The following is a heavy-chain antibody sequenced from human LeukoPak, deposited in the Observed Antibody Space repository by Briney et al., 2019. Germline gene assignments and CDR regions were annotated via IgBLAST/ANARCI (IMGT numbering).Heavy chain of an antibody. CDR2: ISSSSSYI. CDR1: GFTFSSYS. D-gene: IGHD3-3*01. V-gene: IGHV3-21*01. CDR3: ARDEAYYDFWSGYYPPPTSNYYMDV. Sequence: GGSLRLSCAASGFTFSSYSMNWVRQAPGKGLEWVSSISSSSSYIYYADSVKGRFTISRDNAKNSLYLQMNSLRAEDTAVYYCARDEAYYDFWSGYYPPPTSNYYMDVWGKGTTVTVSS. J-gene: IGHJ6*03.